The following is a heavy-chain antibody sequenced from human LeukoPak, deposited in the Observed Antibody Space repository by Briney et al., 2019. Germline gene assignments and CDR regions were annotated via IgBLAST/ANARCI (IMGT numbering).Heavy chain of an antibody. CDR1: GFTFSSYS. Sequence: PGGALRLSCAASGFTFSSYSMNWVRQAPGKGLEGVSYISSSSSTIYYADSVRGRFTISRDNAKNSLYLQMNSLRDEDTAVYYCAPFDPEGVGDTSAHANQWGQGTLVTVSS. CDR2: ISSSSSTI. V-gene: IGHV3-48*02. J-gene: IGHJ4*02. CDR3: APFDPEGVGDTSAHANQ. D-gene: IGHD1-26*01.